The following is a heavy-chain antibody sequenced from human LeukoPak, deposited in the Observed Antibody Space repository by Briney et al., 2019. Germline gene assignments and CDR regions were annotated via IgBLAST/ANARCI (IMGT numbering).Heavy chain of an antibody. CDR1: GFTFSSFA. CDR3: VNPEPTGAGGVDFDI. D-gene: IGHD3-16*01. V-gene: IGHV3-64D*06. J-gene: IGHJ3*02. CDR2: VTNNGGRT. Sequence: PGGSLRLSCSASGFTFSSFAMHWVRQAPGKGLEFVSAVTNNGGRTYYANSVKGRFTISRDNSKNSLYLQMSSLRAEDTAVYYCVNPEPTGAGGVDFDIWGQGTMVTVSS.